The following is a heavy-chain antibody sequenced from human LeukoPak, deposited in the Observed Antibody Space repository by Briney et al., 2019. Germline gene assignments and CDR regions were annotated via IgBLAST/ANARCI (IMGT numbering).Heavy chain of an antibody. CDR2: ISYDGSNK. V-gene: IGHV3-30-3*01. Sequence: GGSLRLSCAASGFTFSSYAMRWVRQAPGKGLEWVAVISYDGSNKYYADSVKGRFTISRDNSKNTLYLQMNSLRAEDTAVYYCARDFVSSSWYGAFDIWGQGTMVTVSS. CDR1: GFTFSSYA. D-gene: IGHD6-13*01. J-gene: IGHJ3*02. CDR3: ARDFVSSSWYGAFDI.